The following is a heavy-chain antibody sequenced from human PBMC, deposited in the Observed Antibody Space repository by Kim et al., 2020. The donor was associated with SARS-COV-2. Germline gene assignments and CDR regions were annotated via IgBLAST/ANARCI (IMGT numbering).Heavy chain of an antibody. CDR3: ARDSKGDDYYYYYGMDV. J-gene: IGHJ6*02. CDR1: GFTFSSYW. Sequence: GGSLRLSCAASGFTFSSYWMSWVRQAPGKGLEWVANIKQDGSEKYYVDSVKGRFHISRDNAKNSLYLQMNSLRAEDTAVYYCARDSKGDDYYYYYGMDVWGQGTTVTVSS. V-gene: IGHV3-7*03. D-gene: IGHD3-16*01. CDR2: IKQDGSEK.